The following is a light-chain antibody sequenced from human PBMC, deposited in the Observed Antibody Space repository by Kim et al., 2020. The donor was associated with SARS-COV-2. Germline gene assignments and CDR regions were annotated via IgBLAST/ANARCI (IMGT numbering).Light chain of an antibody. CDR2: DAS. CDR3: QKYDRLPYN. V-gene: IGKV1-33*01. J-gene: IGKJ2*01. CDR1: EVIINY. Sequence: DIRLTQSPSSLSASVGDRVTIFCQASEVIINYLNWCQNKPGKGPKLLIYDASNLETGVPSRFRGSGSGTQITLTINSLQPEDIGTYYCQKYDRLPYNFGQRTKVDIK.